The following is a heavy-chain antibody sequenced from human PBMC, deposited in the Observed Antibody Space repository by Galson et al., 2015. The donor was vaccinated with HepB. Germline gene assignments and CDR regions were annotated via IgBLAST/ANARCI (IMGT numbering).Heavy chain of an antibody. Sequence: SLRLSCAASGFPFSTFAMNWVRQAPGKGLEWVSYIGGSSSTTYYADSVKGRFTMSRDNAKKSVFLQMNSLRAKDTAVYYCARDRRNIHHYGMDVWGQGTTVTVSS. J-gene: IGHJ6*02. D-gene: IGHD2/OR15-2a*01. CDR2: IGGSSSTT. CDR3: ARDRRNIHHYGMDV. V-gene: IGHV3-48*04. CDR1: GFPFSTFA.